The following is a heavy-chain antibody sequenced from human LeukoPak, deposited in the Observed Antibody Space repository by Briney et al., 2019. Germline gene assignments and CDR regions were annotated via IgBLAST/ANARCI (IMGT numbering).Heavy chain of an antibody. D-gene: IGHD3-10*01. CDR2: ISFDGTNT. J-gene: IGHJ6*03. CDR3: AKGVGGSANYYYMDV. V-gene: IGHV3-30-3*01. Sequence: PGRSLRLSCAASEFTFSSSAMHWVRQAPGKGLEWVAIISFDGTNTYYTDSVKGRFTISRDNSKNTLYLQINSLRAEDTAVYYCAKGVGGSANYYYMDVWGKGTTVTVSS. CDR1: EFTFSSSA.